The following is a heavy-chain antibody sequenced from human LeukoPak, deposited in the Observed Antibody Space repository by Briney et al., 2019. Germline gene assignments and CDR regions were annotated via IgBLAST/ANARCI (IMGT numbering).Heavy chain of an antibody. V-gene: IGHV4-59*01. CDR3: ARTTEGGYTYGYFYYYYMDV. D-gene: IGHD5-18*01. CDR2: IYYSGRT. Sequence: PSETLSLTCTVSGGSISSYYRSWMRQPPGQGLEWIGYIYYSGRTNYNPSLKSRVTISVETSKNQSSLKLSSVTAADTAVYYCARTTEGGYTYGYFYYYYMDVWGKGTTVTISS. CDR1: GGSISSYY. J-gene: IGHJ6*03.